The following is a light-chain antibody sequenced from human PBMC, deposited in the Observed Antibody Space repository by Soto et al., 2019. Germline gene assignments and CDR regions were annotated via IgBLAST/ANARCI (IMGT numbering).Light chain of an antibody. J-gene: IGKJ1*01. Sequence: EIVLTQSPGTLSLSPGERATLSCRASQSVSCSYLAWYQQKPGQAPRLLIYGASSRATGIPDRFSGSGSGTDFTLTISRLDPEDFAVYYCQQYGSSPTWTFGQGTKVEIK. CDR2: GAS. CDR1: QSVSCSY. V-gene: IGKV3-20*01. CDR3: QQYGSSPTWT.